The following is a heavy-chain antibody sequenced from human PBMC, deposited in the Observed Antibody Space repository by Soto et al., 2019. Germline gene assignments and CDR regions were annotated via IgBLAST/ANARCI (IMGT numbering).Heavy chain of an antibody. CDR3: ARESGSGSYNNWFDP. CDR1: GGTFSSYA. Sequence: SVKVSCKASGGTFSSYAISWVRQAPGQGLEWMGGIIPIFGTANYAQKFQGRVTITADESTSTAYMELSSLRSEDTAVYYCARESGSGSYNNWFDPWGQGTLVTVSS. V-gene: IGHV1-69*13. J-gene: IGHJ5*02. D-gene: IGHD3-10*01. CDR2: IIPIFGTA.